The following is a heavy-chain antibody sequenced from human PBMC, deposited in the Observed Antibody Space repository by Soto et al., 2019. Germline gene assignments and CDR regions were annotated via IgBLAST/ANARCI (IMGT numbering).Heavy chain of an antibody. CDR3: ARQGFGALHGIVAV. CDR1: GGSISSGGYS. D-gene: IGHD3-10*01. CDR2: IYDSWGT. J-gene: IGHJ6*02. Sequence: PSETLSLTCAVSGGSISSGGYSWIWIRQPPGKGLEWIGYIYDSWGTNYNPSLKSRVAISLDTSKNQFSLKLTSVTATDTAVYYCARQGFGALHGIVAVWGQGTTVTVSS. V-gene: IGHV4-30-2*03.